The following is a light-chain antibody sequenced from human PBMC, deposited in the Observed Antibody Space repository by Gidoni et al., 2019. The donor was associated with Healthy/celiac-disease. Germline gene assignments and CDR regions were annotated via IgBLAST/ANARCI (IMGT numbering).Light chain of an antibody. J-gene: IGKJ4*01. V-gene: IGKV1-9*01. Sequence: DIQLTQSPSFLSASVGDRVPITCWASQGISSYLAWYQQKPGKAPKLLIYAASTLQSGVPSRFSGSGSGTEFTLTISSLQPEEFATYYCQQLNSPLTFGGGIKVETK. CDR3: QQLNSPLT. CDR2: AAS. CDR1: QGISSY.